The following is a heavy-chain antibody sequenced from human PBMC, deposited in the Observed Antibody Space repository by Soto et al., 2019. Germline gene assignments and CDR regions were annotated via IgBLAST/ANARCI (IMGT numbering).Heavy chain of an antibody. CDR2: ISSSGSTV. CDR1: GFTFSSSE. CDR3: AREGSYDTMHY. J-gene: IGHJ4*02. V-gene: IGHV3-48*03. Sequence: EVPLVASVGGLVQPGGSMRLSCVASGFTFSSSEMNWVRLAPGTGLVWVSYISSSGSTVYHADSVEGRLTISRDNAKDSLFLKMNTLRAEATALYYWAREGSYDTMHYWGLGTL. D-gene: IGHD3-22*01.